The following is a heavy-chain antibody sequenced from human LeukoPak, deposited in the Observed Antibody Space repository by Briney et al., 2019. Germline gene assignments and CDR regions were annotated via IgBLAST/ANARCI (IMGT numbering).Heavy chain of an antibody. V-gene: IGHV3-66*02. CDR3: ARAPGAEFDY. CDR2: IYSGGST. Sequence: GGSLRLSCAASGFNFSSTYMSWVRQAPGKGLEWVSVIYSGGSTYYPDSVKGRFTISRDNSKNTLYLQMNSLRAEDTAVYYCARAPGAEFDYWGQGTLVTVSS. D-gene: IGHD1-26*01. CDR1: GFNFSSTY. J-gene: IGHJ4*02.